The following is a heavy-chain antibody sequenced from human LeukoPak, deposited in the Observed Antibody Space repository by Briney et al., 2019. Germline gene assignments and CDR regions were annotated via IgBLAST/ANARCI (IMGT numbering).Heavy chain of an antibody. J-gene: IGHJ4*02. Sequence: GGSLRLSCAASGFSFSNAWMSWVRQAPGKGLEWVGHIKSKTDCGTTDYAAPVKGRFTISRDDSKNTLYLQMNSLKTEDTAVYYCTTPPEAGSGSYRIFSYWGQGALVTVSS. V-gene: IGHV3-15*01. CDR2: IKSKTDCGTT. D-gene: IGHD3-10*01. CDR1: GFSFSNAW. CDR3: TTPPEAGSGSYRIFSY.